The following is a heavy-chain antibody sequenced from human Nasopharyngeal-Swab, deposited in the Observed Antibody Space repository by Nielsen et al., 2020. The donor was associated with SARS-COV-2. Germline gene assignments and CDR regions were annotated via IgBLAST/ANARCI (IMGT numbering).Heavy chain of an antibody. CDR3: ARAGDYDSSLFDY. J-gene: IGHJ4*02. CDR1: GFTFSSYS. D-gene: IGHD3-22*01. Sequence: GESLKISCAASGFTFSSYSMNWVRQAPGKGLEGVSYISSSSNSIYYADSVKGRFTVSRDNSKNTLYLQMNSLRAEDTAVYYCARAGDYDSSLFDYWGQGTLVTVSS. V-gene: IGHV3-48*01. CDR2: ISSSSNSI.